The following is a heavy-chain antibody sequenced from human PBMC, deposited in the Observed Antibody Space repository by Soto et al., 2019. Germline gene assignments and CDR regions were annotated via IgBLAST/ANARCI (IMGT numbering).Heavy chain of an antibody. CDR3: AKDPLRFLEWLLFLPRNWFDP. J-gene: IGHJ5*02. V-gene: IGHV3-23*01. CDR1: GFTLSSYA. Sequence: AGSLRLSCAASGFTLSSYAMSWVRRAPGKGLEWVSAISGSGGSTYYADSVKGRFTISRDNSKNTLYLQMNSLRAEDTAVYYCAKDPLRFLEWLLFLPRNWFDPWGQGTLVTVSS. CDR2: ISGSGGST. D-gene: IGHD3-3*01.